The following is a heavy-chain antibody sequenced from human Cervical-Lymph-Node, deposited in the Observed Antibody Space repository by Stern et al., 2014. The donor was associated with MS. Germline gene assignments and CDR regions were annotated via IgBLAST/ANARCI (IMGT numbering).Heavy chain of an antibody. J-gene: IGHJ4*02. CDR1: GFTFSSYW. Sequence: EVQLVESGGGLVQPGGSLRLSCAASGFTFSSYWMHWVRQAPGKGLVWVSRITYDGSSIAYADSVKGRFTISRDNAKNMLYLQMSSLGAEDTAVYHCARAYAGNRNFDYWGQGALVTVSS. CDR3: ARAYAGNRNFDY. D-gene: IGHD4-23*01. CDR2: ITYDGSSI. V-gene: IGHV3-74*01.